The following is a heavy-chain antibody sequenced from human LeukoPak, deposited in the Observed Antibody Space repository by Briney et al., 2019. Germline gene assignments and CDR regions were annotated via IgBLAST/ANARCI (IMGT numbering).Heavy chain of an antibody. CDR2: ISGNGGTT. V-gene: IGHV3-23*01. D-gene: IGHD3-22*01. CDR1: GFTFSSYA. J-gene: IGHJ4*02. Sequence: GGSLRLSCAASGFTFSSYAMTWVRQAPGRGLEWVSAISGNGGTTYYADSVKGRFTISRDNSKNTLYLQMNSLRAEDTAVYYCARTASSGYFPFDYWGQGTLVTVSS. CDR3: ARTASSGYFPFDY.